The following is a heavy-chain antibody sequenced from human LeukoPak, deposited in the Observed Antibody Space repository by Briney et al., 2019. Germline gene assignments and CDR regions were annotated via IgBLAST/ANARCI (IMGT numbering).Heavy chain of an antibody. Sequence: ASVKVSCKASVYTFINYGISWVRQAPGQGLEWMGWISPYNGNTNYAQKFQGRVTMTTDTSTSTAYMELRSLRSDDTAVYYCASHYASRSYYPNWFDPWGQGTLVTVSS. D-gene: IGHD3-10*01. CDR2: ISPYNGNT. CDR1: VYTFINYG. V-gene: IGHV1-18*01. CDR3: ASHYASRSYYPNWFDP. J-gene: IGHJ5*02.